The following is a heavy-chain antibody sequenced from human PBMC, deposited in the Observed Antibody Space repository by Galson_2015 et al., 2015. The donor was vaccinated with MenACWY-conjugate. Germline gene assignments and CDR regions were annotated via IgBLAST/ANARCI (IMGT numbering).Heavy chain of an antibody. CDR1: GFTFSSYA. CDR3: AKRDGLGAYNGWAFDY. Sequence: SLRLSCAASGFTFSSYAMSWVRQAPGKGLEWVSNIIGSGGSTYYADSVKGRFTISRDNSKNTLFLQMNSLRAEDTAVYYCAKRDGLGAYNGWAFDYWGQGTLVTVSS. J-gene: IGHJ4*02. CDR2: IIGSGGST. V-gene: IGHV3-23*01. D-gene: IGHD3-10*01.